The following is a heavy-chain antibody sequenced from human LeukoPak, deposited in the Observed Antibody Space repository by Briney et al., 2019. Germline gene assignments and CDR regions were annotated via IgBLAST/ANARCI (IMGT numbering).Heavy chain of an antibody. CDR2: IIPIFGTA. D-gene: IGHD2-2*01. J-gene: IGHJ3*02. CDR3: ARDLGEYCSSTSCSRGAFDI. V-gene: IGHV1-69*05. Sequence: SVKVSCKASGGTFSSYAISWVRQAPGQGLEWMGGIIPIFGTANYAQKFQGRVTITTDESTSTAYMELSSLRSEDTAVYYCARDLGEYCSSTSCSRGAFDIWGQGTMVTVSS. CDR1: GGTFSSYA.